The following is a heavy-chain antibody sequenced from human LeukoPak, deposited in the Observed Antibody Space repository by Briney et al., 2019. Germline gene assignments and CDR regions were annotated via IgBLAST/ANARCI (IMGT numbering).Heavy chain of an antibody. D-gene: IGHD4-11*01. CDR1: GSTFDDYG. V-gene: IGHV3-20*04. J-gene: IGHJ4*02. Sequence: GGSLRLSCAASGSTFDDYGMSWVRQAPGKGLEWVSGINWNGGKTDYADSVRGRFTISRDNAKNSLYLQMNSLRAEDTALYYCARYDYTNYVGYYDHWGQGTLVTVSS. CDR2: INWNGGKT. CDR3: ARYDYTNYVGYYDH.